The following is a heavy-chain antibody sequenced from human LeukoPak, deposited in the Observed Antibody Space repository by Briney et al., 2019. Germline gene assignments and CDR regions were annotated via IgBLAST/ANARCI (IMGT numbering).Heavy chain of an antibody. CDR1: GFLFSRCA. Sequence: LPGGSLRLSCAASGFLFSRCAMSWVRKAPGKGLEWVSSISGAGDIAHYAESAKGRFTISRDNSGNTLYVQMDSLRAEDTAVYYCAKVKSSLTLIGAWGQGTLVTVSS. D-gene: IGHD2-8*01. J-gene: IGHJ5*02. CDR2: ISGAGDIA. CDR3: AKVKSSLTLIGA. V-gene: IGHV3-23*01.